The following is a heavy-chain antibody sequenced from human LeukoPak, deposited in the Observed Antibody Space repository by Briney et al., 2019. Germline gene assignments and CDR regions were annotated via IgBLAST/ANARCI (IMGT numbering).Heavy chain of an antibody. D-gene: IGHD6-6*01. CDR2: IRNKANNYAT. CDR1: GFTFSVSA. V-gene: IGHV3-73*01. J-gene: IGHJ4*02. Sequence: GGSLRLSCAASGFTFSVSAIYWVRQASGKGLEWIGRIRNKANNYATAYAASVKGRFTISREDSKNMAYLQMNSLKTEDTAVYYCTYTSSSGVVYWGQGTLVTVSS. CDR3: TYTSSSGVVY.